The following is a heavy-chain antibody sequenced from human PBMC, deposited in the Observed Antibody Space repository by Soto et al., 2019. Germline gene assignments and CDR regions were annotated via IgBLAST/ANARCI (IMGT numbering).Heavy chain of an antibody. CDR3: ARGGYTYALGDY. V-gene: IGHV4-31*03. Sequence: QVQLQESGPGLVKPSQTLSLTCTVSGVSIRSGDYYWSWIRQHPGKGLEWIGYIHYRGITYYNPSIKSRVVISVDTAKNQFSLKLSSVTAADTAVYFCARGGYTYALGDYWGQGALVTVSS. CDR2: IHYRGIT. CDR1: GVSIRSGDYY. J-gene: IGHJ4*02. D-gene: IGHD5-18*01.